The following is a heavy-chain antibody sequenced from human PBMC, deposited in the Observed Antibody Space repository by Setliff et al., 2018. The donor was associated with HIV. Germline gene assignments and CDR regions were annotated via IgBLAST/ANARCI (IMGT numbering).Heavy chain of an antibody. V-gene: IGHV1-8*01. D-gene: IGHD1-1*01. CDR3: ARGKIPSWRLTMFGF. CDR1: GYDFKIYD. Sequence: GASVKVSCKASGYDFKIYDINWVRQVAGQGREWMGWINPGTGNTGYPQNFSGRVTMTRNTSINTVYMELSSLRSEDTAIYFCARGKIPSWRLTMFGFWGQGTPVTVSS. CDR2: INPGTGNT. J-gene: IGHJ4*02.